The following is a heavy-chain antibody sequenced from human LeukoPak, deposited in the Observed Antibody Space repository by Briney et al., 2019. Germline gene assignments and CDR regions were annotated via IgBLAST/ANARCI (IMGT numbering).Heavy chain of an antibody. CDR2: IIPIFGTA. J-gene: IGHJ6*03. D-gene: IGHD3-3*01. CDR1: GGTFSSYA. V-gene: IGHV1-69*13. CDR3: ARSERSLEWLLYGGYYYYYMDV. Sequence: SVKVSCKASGGTFSSYAISWVRQAPGQGLEWMGGIIPIFGTANYAQKFQGRVTITADEPTSTAYMELSSLRSEDTAVYYCARSERSLEWLLYGGYYYYYMDVWGKGTTVTVSS.